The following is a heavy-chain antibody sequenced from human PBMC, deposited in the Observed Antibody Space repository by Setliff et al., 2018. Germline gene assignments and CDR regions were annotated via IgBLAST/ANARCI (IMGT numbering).Heavy chain of an antibody. D-gene: IGHD1-26*01. J-gene: IGHJ4*02. Sequence: PSETLSLTCTVSGGPFSGASIWSWIRQPPGKGLEFIGHVYYSGTAKYDPSLESRAIMSVDASKNQISLKLNSVTAADTAVYYCAKGGTYRYFDFWGQGALVTVSS. CDR1: GGPFSGAS. V-gene: IGHV4-59*01. CDR3: AKGGTYRYFDF. CDR2: VYYSGTA.